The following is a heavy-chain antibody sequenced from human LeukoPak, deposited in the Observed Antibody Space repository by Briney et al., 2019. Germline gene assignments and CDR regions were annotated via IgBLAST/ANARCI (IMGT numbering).Heavy chain of an antibody. CDR3: ARDPPFIIGTTFFDY. V-gene: IGHV3-21*01. CDR1: GFTFSSYG. Sequence: PGRSLRLSCAASGFTFSSYGMNWVRQAPGKGLEWVSSISTSSTYIYYADSVKGRFTISRDNAKNSLYLQMNSLRAEDTAVYYCARDPPFIIGTTFFDYWGQGTLVTVSS. J-gene: IGHJ4*02. CDR2: ISTSSTYI. D-gene: IGHD1-20*01.